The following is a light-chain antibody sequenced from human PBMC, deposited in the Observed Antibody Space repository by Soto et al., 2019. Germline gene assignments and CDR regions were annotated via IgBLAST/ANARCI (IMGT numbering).Light chain of an antibody. J-gene: IGLJ1*01. Sequence: QSVLTQPPSVSGAPGQMVTISCTGSSSDIGAGYDVRWYQQLPGTAPKLLIYGNNNRPSGVPDRFSGSKSGTSASLAITGLQAVDEADYYCQSFDTSMTGCYVFGTGTKVTVL. CDR1: SSDIGAGYD. V-gene: IGLV1-40*01. CDR2: GNN. CDR3: QSFDTSMTGCYV.